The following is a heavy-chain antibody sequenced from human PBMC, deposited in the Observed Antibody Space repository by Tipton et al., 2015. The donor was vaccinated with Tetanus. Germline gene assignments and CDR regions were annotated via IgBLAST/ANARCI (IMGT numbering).Heavy chain of an antibody. CDR1: GDSISSAGYS. D-gene: IGHD3-10*01. Sequence: TLSLTCAVSGDSISSAGYSWSWIRQPPGKGLEWIGFIYHNGGTYHNPSLKSRATISVDRSKNQFSLKLSSVTAADTAVYFCARGGTMVHGVILQDHFYYWGQGTLVTVSS. CDR2: IYHNGGT. J-gene: IGHJ4*02. CDR3: ARGGTMVHGVILQDHFYY. V-gene: IGHV4-30-2*01.